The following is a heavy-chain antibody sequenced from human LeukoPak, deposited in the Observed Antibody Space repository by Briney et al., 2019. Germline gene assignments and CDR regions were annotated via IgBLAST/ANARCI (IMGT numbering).Heavy chain of an antibody. CDR3: ARFDSSGYRSIDY. CDR2: IQHDGSNK. CDR1: GFTFTSHG. V-gene: IGHV3-30*02. Sequence: GGSLRLSCVVSGFTFTSHGMHWHRQAAGKGLQWVAFIQHDGSNKYHADSVKGRSTISRDKSKNTVYLQMNSLRAADTAEYYCARFDSSGYRSIDYWGQGTLVTVSS. D-gene: IGHD3-22*01. J-gene: IGHJ4*02.